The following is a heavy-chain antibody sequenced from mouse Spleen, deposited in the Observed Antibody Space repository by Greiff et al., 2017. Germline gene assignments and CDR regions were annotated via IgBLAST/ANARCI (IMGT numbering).Heavy chain of an antibody. Sequence: EVKLVESGGGLVQPGGSLKLSCATSGFTFSDYYMYWVRQTPEKRLEWVAYISNGGGSTYYPDTVKGRFTISRDNAKNTLYLQMSRLKSEDTAMYYCAITMIDAMDYWGQGTSVTVSS. CDR3: AITMIDAMDY. CDR1: GFTFSDYY. D-gene: IGHD2-4*01. V-gene: IGHV5-12*02. CDR2: ISNGGGST. J-gene: IGHJ4*01.